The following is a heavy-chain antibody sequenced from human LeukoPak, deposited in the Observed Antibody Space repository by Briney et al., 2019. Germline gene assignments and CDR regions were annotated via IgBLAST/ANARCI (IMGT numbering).Heavy chain of an antibody. CDR3: AKGTRIAVAAFFDY. D-gene: IGHD6-19*01. J-gene: IGHJ4*02. V-gene: IGHV3-7*03. Sequence: GGSLRLSCAASGFTFSSYWMSWVRQAPGKGLEWVANIKPDGSEKYYVDSLKGRFTISRDNTKNSLYLQMNSLRAEDTAVYYCAKGTRIAVAAFFDYWGQGTLVTVSS. CDR1: GFTFSSYW. CDR2: IKPDGSEK.